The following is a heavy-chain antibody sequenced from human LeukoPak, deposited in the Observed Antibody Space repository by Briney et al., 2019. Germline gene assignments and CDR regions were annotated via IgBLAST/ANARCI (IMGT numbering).Heavy chain of an antibody. CDR1: GFTFNGYW. Sequence: GGSLRLSCAASGFTFNGYWMSWVRQAPGKGLEWVANIKEDGSAQYYVGSVKGRFTISRDNAKNSLSLQMNSLRAEDTAVYYCAKASPGGSCPLDWGQGTLVTVSS. CDR3: AKASPGGSCPLD. D-gene: IGHD2-15*01. V-gene: IGHV3-7*03. J-gene: IGHJ4*01. CDR2: IKEDGSAQ.